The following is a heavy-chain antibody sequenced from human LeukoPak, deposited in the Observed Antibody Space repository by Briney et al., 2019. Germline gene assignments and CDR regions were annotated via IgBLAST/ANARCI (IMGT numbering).Heavy chain of an antibody. CDR1: GFTFSSYA. Sequence: PGGSLRLSCAASGFTFSSYAMSWVRQAPGKGLEWVSAISGSGGSTYYADSVKGRFTISRDNSKNTLYLQMNSLRAEDTAVYYCAKAFSEYCSCTSCYLFDYWGQGTLVTVSS. CDR2: ISGSGGST. V-gene: IGHV3-23*01. CDR3: AKAFSEYCSCTSCYLFDY. J-gene: IGHJ4*02. D-gene: IGHD2-2*01.